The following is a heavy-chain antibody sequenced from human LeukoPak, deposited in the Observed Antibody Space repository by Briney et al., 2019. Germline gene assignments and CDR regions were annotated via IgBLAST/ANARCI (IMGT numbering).Heavy chain of an antibody. D-gene: IGHD4-17*01. CDR1: GFTFSDYY. CDR2: ISSSGSTI. Sequence: GGSLRLSCAASGFTFSDYYMSWIRQAPGKGLEWVSYISSSGSTIYYADSVKGRFTISRDNAKNSLYLQMNSLRAEDTAVYYCATRDYGDYLRAFDIWGQGTMVTVSS. CDR3: ATRDYGDYLRAFDI. J-gene: IGHJ3*02. V-gene: IGHV3-11*04.